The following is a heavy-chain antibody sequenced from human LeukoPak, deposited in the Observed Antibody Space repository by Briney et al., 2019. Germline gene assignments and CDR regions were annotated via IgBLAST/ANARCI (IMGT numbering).Heavy chain of an antibody. CDR3: ARYDFWRGSGLDV. Sequence: ASVKVSCRASGYSFTSYGINWVRQAPGQGLEWMGWISASNGNTNSAQRFQGRVTMTTDTSTSTAYMELKSLRSDDTAVYYCARYDFWRGSGLDVWGQGTTVTVSS. V-gene: IGHV1-18*01. CDR1: GYSFTSYG. CDR2: ISASNGNT. D-gene: IGHD3-3*01. J-gene: IGHJ6*02.